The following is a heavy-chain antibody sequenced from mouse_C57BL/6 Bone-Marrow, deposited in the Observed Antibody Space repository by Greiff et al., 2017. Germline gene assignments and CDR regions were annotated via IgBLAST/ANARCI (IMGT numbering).Heavy chain of an antibody. CDR3: ARLLTDYFDY. CDR2: IYPRSGNT. Sequence: VQLLESGAELARPGASVKLSCAASGYTFTSYGISWVRQTTGKGLEWVGEIYPRSGNTYYNEKFKGKATLTADKSSSTAYMELRSLKSEDSAVYFCARLLTDYFDYWGQGTTLTVSS. V-gene: IGHV1-81*01. J-gene: IGHJ2*01. CDR1: GYTFTSYG.